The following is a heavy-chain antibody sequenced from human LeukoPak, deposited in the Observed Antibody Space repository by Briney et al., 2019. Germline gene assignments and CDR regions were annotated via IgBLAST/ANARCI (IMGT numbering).Heavy chain of an antibody. CDR1: GGTFSSYA. J-gene: IGHJ4*02. V-gene: IGHV1-18*01. CDR3: ARDLFVQQLTPPYYFVH. Sequence: ASVKVSCKASGGTFSSYAINWVRQAPGQGLEWMGWISAYSGNTNYAQKLQGRVTMTTDTSTSTVYMELRSLRSDDTAVYYCARDLFVQQLTPPYYFVHWGQGTLVTVSS. CDR2: ISAYSGNT. D-gene: IGHD6-13*01.